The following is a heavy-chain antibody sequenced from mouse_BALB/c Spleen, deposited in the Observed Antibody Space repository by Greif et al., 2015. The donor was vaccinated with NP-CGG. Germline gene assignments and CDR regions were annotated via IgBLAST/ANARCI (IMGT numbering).Heavy chain of an antibody. CDR3: AREARDGYYDFDY. D-gene: IGHD2-3*01. Sequence: EVMLVESGGGLVQPGGSLRLSCATSGFTFTDYYMSWVRQPPGKALEWLGFIRNKANGYTTEYSASVKGRFTISRDNSQSILYLQMNTLRAEDSATYYCAREARDGYYDFDYWGQGTTLTVSS. J-gene: IGHJ2*01. CDR2: IRNKANGYTT. CDR1: GFTFTDYY. V-gene: IGHV7-3*02.